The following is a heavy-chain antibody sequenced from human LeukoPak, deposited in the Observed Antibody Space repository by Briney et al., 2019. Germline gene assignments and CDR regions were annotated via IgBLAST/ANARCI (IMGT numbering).Heavy chain of an antibody. CDR1: GGSISRYY. V-gene: IGHV4-59*08. Sequence: PSETLSLTCTVSGGSISRYYCNWIRQTPGRGLEWIGYIHYSGSTNYCPSLESRVTISLDTSKNQFSLKLNSVTAADTAVYYCLYSSGWYSVVYWGQGTLVTVSS. J-gene: IGHJ4*02. CDR3: LYSSGWYSVVY. D-gene: IGHD6-13*01. CDR2: IHYSGST.